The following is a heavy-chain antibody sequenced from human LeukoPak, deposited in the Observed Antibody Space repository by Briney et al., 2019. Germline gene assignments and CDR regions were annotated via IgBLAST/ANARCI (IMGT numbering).Heavy chain of an antibody. CDR1: GFTFSSYA. Sequence: PGRSLRLSCAASGFTFSSYASHWVRQAPGKGLEWVAVISYDGSNKYYADSVKGRFTISRDNSKNTLYLQMNSLRAEDTAVYYCAVLPLGLPNDYWGQGTLVTVSS. D-gene: IGHD3-16*01. J-gene: IGHJ4*02. V-gene: IGHV3-30-3*01. CDR3: AVLPLGLPNDY. CDR2: ISYDGSNK.